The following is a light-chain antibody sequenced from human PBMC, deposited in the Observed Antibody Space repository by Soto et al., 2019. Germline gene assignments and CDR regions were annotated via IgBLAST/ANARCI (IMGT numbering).Light chain of an antibody. Sequence: IQLTQSPSSLSASLGDRVTITCRASQGISNHLGWYQQKPGKAPELLIYAASTLQTGVPSRFSGGGSGTDFTLTITSLQPEDFATYYCQQVNVYPSTFGVGTKVEIK. CDR2: AAS. CDR1: QGISNH. CDR3: QQVNVYPST. J-gene: IGKJ4*01. V-gene: IGKV1-9*01.